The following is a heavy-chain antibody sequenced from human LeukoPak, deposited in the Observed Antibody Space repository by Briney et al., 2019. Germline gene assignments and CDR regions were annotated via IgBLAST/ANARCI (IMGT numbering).Heavy chain of an antibody. CDR1: GFTFSSYA. Sequence: GGSLRLSCAASGFTFSSYAMSWVRQAPGKGLEWVSAISGSGGSTYYADSVKGRFTISRDNSKNTLYLQMNSLRADDTAVYYCAKSSIAARPAYLDYCGQGTLVTVSS. CDR2: ISGSGGST. V-gene: IGHV3-23*01. CDR3: AKSSIAARPAYLDY. D-gene: IGHD6-6*01. J-gene: IGHJ4*02.